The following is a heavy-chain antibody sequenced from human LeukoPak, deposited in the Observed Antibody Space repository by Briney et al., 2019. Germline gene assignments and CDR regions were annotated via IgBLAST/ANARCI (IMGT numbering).Heavy chain of an antibody. CDR3: ARHEVTVPNWFDP. Sequence: SETLSLTCTVSGGSINSYYWSWIRQPPGKGLEWIGYIYYSGSTNYNPSLKSRVTISVDTSKNQFSLKLSSVTAADTAVYYCARHEVTVPNWFDPWGQGTLVTVSS. V-gene: IGHV4-59*08. CDR2: IYYSGST. D-gene: IGHD1-14*01. J-gene: IGHJ5*02. CDR1: GGSINSYY.